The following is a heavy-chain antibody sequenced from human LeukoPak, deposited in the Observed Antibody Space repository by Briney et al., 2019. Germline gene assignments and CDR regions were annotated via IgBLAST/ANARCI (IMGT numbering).Heavy chain of an antibody. D-gene: IGHD6-13*01. CDR3: ARSPGIAAARWVVRYFDY. V-gene: IGHV4-34*01. Sequence: SETLSLTCAVYIDSFSNYHWNWIRQTPAKGLEWIGEVNESGGTNISPSLRSRVILSVDTSKNQFSLKLISVTVADTAVYYCARSPGIAAARWVVRYFDYWGQGTLVTVSS. CDR2: VNESGGT. CDR1: IDSFSNYH. J-gene: IGHJ4*02.